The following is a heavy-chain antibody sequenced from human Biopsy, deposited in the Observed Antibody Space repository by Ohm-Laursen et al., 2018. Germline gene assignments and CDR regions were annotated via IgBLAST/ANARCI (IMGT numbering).Heavy chain of an antibody. CDR2: VSTYNGNT. D-gene: IGHD3-16*01. CDR3: ARVREGGLLDY. V-gene: IGHV1-18*01. Sequence: ASVKVSCKGSGYIFTSFGVSWVRQAPGHGLEWMGWVSTYNGNTEYEQKFQGRVTMTTDTSANTAYMELRSLRSDDTAVYFCARVREGGLLDYWGQGILVTVSS. J-gene: IGHJ4*02. CDR1: GYIFTSFG.